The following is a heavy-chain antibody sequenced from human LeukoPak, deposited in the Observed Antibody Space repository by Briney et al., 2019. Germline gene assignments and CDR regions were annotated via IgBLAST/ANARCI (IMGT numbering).Heavy chain of an antibody. D-gene: IGHD6-13*01. Sequence: SQTLSLTCAISGDSVSSNSAAWNWIRQSPSRGLEWLGRTYYRSKWYNDYAVSVKSRITINPDTSKNQFSLQLNSVTPEDTAVYYCARDRARSSSWGFGYYYMDVWGKGTTVTVSS. J-gene: IGHJ6*03. CDR3: ARDRARSSSWGFGYYYMDV. CDR2: TYYRSKWYN. V-gene: IGHV6-1*01. CDR1: GDSVSSNSAA.